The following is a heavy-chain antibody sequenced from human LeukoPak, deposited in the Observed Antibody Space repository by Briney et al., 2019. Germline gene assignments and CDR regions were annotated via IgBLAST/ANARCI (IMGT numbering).Heavy chain of an antibody. Sequence: GGSLRLSCAASGFTFSSYAMSWVRQAPGKGLEWVSAISGSGGSTYYADSVKGRFTISRDNPKNTLYLQMNSLRAEDTAVYYCAKGYCSSTSCYSRFDPWGQGTLVTVSS. J-gene: IGHJ5*02. CDR1: GFTFSSYA. D-gene: IGHD2-2*01. CDR3: AKGYCSSTSCYSRFDP. CDR2: ISGSGGST. V-gene: IGHV3-23*01.